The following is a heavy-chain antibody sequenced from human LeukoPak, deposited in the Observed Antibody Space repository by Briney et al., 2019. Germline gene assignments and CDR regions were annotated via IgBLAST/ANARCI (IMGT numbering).Heavy chain of an antibody. D-gene: IGHD2-2*01. CDR2: IYYSGST. V-gene: IGHV4-59*01. Sequence: SETLSLTCTVSGGCISSYYWSWIRQPPGKGLEWIGYIYYSGSTNYNPSLKSRVTISVDTSKNQFSLKLSSVTAADTAVYYCARDNAAGSFDPWGQGTLVTVSS. CDR3: ARDNAAGSFDP. CDR1: GGCISSYY. J-gene: IGHJ5*02.